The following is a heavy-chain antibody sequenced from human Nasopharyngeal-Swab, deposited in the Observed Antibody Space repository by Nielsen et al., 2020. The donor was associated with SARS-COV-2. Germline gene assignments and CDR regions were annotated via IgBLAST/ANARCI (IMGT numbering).Heavy chain of an antibody. CDR3: ARDPQGDWFDP. J-gene: IGHJ5*02. CDR2: INPNSGGT. Sequence: ASVNVSCKASGYTFTGYYMHWVRQAPGQGLEWMGRINPNSGGTNYAQKFQGRVTMTRDTSISTAYMELSRLRSDDTAVYYCARDPQGDWFDPWGQGTLVTVSS. V-gene: IGHV1-2*06. D-gene: IGHD3-16*01. CDR1: GYTFTGYY.